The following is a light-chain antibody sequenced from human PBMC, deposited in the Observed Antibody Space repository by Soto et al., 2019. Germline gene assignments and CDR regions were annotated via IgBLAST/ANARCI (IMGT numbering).Light chain of an antibody. J-gene: IGLJ3*02. CDR1: NIGSES. V-gene: IGLV3-21*02. Sequence: VLTQPPSVSVAPGQTARITCGGDNIGSESVHWYQQKPGQAPVLVVYDDSDRPSGIPERFSGSNSGNTATLTISRVEAGDEADYYCQVWDTSSDHSWVFGGGTKLTVL. CDR2: DDS. CDR3: QVWDTSSDHSWV.